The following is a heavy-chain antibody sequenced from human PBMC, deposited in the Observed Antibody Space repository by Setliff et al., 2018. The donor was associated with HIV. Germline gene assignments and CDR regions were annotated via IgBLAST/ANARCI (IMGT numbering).Heavy chain of an antibody. Sequence: SETLSLTCTVSGGSIRSGSYYWTWVRQPPGKGLEWIGEIYHSGSTNYNPSLKSRVTISVDKSKNQFSLKLSSVTAADTAVYYCASLYSSDPVGDYWGQGTLVTVSS. CDR2: IYHSGST. CDR1: GGSIRSGSYY. V-gene: IGHV4-39*07. CDR3: ASLYSSDPVGDY. J-gene: IGHJ4*02. D-gene: IGHD5-18*01.